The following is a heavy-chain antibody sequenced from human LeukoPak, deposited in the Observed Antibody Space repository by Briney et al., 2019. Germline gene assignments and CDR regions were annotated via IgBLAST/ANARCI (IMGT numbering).Heavy chain of an antibody. D-gene: IGHD3-22*01. CDR1: GFTFSTYA. CDR3: ATQGERSSGPLDY. CDR2: ISNDGFKK. J-gene: IGHJ4*02. Sequence: GGSLRLSCAASGFTFSTYAMHWVRQAPGKGLEWVALISNDGFKKYYPDSVEGRFIISRDNSKNTLFLQMNSLRAEDTAVYYCATQGERSSGPLDYWGQGTLVTVSS. V-gene: IGHV3-30*03.